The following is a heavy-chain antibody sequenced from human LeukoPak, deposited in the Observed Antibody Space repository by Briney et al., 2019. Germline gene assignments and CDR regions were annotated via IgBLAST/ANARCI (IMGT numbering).Heavy chain of an antibody. D-gene: IGHD3-22*01. V-gene: IGHV1-18*01. CDR1: GYTFTSYG. J-gene: IGHJ4*02. CDR3: ARQLGLYYDSSGYLDY. CDR2: ISAYNGNT. Sequence: GASVKVSCKASGYTFTSYGISWVRQAPGQGLEWMGRISAYNGNTNYAQKLQGRVTMTTDTSTSTAYMELRSLRSDDTAVYYCARQLGLYYDSSGYLDYWGQGTLVTVSS.